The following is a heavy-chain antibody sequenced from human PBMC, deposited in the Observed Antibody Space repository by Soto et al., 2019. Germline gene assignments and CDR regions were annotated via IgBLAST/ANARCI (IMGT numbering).Heavy chain of an antibody. D-gene: IGHD6-13*01. Sequence: QVQLAQSGTEVKKPGASVKVSCKASGYTFTCYYMHWVRQAPGQGLEWMGFINPSGGSTTYAQNFQGRGTVTRDTATVTAYMALSSWRSGDTAVCSCAIPPSQGTSGYHIDSWGQGTPFTASS. V-gene: IGHV1-46*01. CDR2: INPSGGST. J-gene: IGHJ4*02. CDR1: GYTFTCYY. CDR3: AIPPSQGTSGYHIDS.